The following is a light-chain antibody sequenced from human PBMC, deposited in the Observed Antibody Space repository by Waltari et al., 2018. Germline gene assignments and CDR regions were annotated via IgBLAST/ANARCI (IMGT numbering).Light chain of an antibody. Sequence: EIVLTQSPGSLSSLPGERVTLSCRASQRVSRALAWYQQKHGQAPRLLIFGASNRATGIPDRFSGSGSETDFSLTISRLEPEDFAVYYCQHYVRLPATFGRGTKVEIK. CDR3: QHYVRLPAT. J-gene: IGKJ1*01. V-gene: IGKV3-20*01. CDR1: QRVSRA. CDR2: GAS.